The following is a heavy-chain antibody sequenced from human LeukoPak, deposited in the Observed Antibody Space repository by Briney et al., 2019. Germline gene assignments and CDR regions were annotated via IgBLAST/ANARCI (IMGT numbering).Heavy chain of an antibody. CDR2: IYSGGST. J-gene: IGHJ4*02. CDR1: GFTVSSNY. V-gene: IGHV3-66*01. Sequence: GGSLRLSCAASGFTVSSNYMSWVRQAPGKGLEWVSVIYSGGSTYYADSVKGRFTISRDNSKNTLYLQMNSLRAEDTAVYYCARDLHPSGYWSGDRGQGTLVTVSS. CDR3: ARDLHPSGYWSGD. D-gene: IGHD3-22*01.